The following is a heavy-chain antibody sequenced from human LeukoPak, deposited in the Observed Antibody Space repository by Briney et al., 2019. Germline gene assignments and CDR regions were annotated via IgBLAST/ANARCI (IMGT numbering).Heavy chain of an antibody. CDR3: AKRSMVRGVQFDAFDL. CDR2: IRSKANSYAT. V-gene: IGHV3-73*01. Sequence: GGSLRLSCAASGFTFSGSAMHWVRQASGKGLEWVGRIRSKANSYATAYAASVKGRFTISRDDSKNTAYLQMNSLKTEDTAVYYCAKRSMVRGVQFDAFDLWGQGTIVTVSS. CDR1: GFTFSGSA. D-gene: IGHD3-10*01. J-gene: IGHJ3*01.